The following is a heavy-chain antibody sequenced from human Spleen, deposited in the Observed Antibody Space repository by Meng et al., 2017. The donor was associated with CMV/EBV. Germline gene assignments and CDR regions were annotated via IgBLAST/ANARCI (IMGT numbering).Heavy chain of an antibody. CDR1: GYTFGTDG. CDR3: ARGVVVVVSATWYQCDMDV. D-gene: IGHD2-15*01. V-gene: IGHV1-18*04. J-gene: IGHJ6*02. Sequence: ASVKVSCKASGYTFGTDGISWVRQAPGQGLEWMGWISTYNGDTNYAQKLQGRVTMTTDTFTNTAYMEVRSLRSDDTAVYYCARGVVVVVSATWYQCDMDVWGQGTTVTVSS. CDR2: ISTYNGDT.